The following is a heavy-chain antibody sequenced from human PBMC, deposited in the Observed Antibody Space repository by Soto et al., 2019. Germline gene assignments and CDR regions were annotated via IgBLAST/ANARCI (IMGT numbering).Heavy chain of an antibody. CDR2: MNPNSGNT. Sequence: GASVKVSCKASGYTFTSYDINWVRQATGQGLEWMGWMNPNSGNTGYAQKFQGRVTMTRNTSISTAYMELSSLRSEDTAVYYCARSDNYYYFMDVWGKGTTVTGS. CDR1: GYTFTSYD. CDR3: ARSDNYYYFMDV. V-gene: IGHV1-8*01. J-gene: IGHJ6*03.